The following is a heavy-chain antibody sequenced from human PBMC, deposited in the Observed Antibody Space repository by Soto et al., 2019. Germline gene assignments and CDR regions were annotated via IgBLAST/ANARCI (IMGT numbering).Heavy chain of an antibody. V-gene: IGHV3-30*18. CDR2: ILYDGSNK. J-gene: IGHJ6*03. CDR1: GFTFSSYG. CDR3: AKDLWISSWSGYGGYMDV. D-gene: IGHD3-3*01. Sequence: PGGSLRLSCAASGFTFSSYGMHWVRQAPGKGLEWVAVILYDGSNKYYADSVKGRFTISRDNSKNTLYLQMNSLRAEDTAVYYCAKDLWISSWSGYGGYMDVWGKGTTVTVSS.